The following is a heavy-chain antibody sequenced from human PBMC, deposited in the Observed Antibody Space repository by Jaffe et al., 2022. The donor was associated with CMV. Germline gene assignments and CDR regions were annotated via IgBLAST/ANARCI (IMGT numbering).Heavy chain of an antibody. Sequence: QLQLQESGPGLVKPSETLSLTCTVSGGSISSSSYYWGWIRQPPGKGLEWIGSIYYSGSTYYNPSLKSRVTISVDTSKNQFSLKLSSVTAADTAVYYCASPIAAAGDTYYGMDVWGQGTTVTVSS. CDR3: ASPIAAAGDTYYGMDV. CDR2: IYYSGST. V-gene: IGHV4-39*01. D-gene: IGHD6-13*01. CDR1: GGSISSSSYY. J-gene: IGHJ6*02.